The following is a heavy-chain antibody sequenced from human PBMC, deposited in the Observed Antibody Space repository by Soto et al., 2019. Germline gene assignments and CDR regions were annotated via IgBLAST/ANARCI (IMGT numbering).Heavy chain of an antibody. CDR1: GFTFSNAW. CDR2: IKSKTDGGTT. V-gene: IGHV3-15*01. CDR3: TTDRDDILTGYYDY. J-gene: IGHJ4*02. Sequence: PGGSLRLSCAASGFTFSNAWMSWVRQAPGKGLEWVGRIKSKTDGGTTDYAAPVKGRFTISRDDSKNTLYLQMNSLKTEDTAVYYCTTDRDDILTGYYDYWGQGTLVTVSS. D-gene: IGHD3-9*01.